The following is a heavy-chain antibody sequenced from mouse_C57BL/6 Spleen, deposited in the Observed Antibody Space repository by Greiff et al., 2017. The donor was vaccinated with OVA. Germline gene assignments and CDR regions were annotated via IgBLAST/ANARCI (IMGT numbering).Heavy chain of an antibody. J-gene: IGHJ3*01. CDR3: ARAGYDGYPWFAY. CDR2: INYDGSST. V-gene: IGHV5-16*01. Sequence: EVMLVESEGGLVQPGSSMKLSCTASGFTFSDYYMAWVRQVPDKGLEWVANINYDGSSTYYLDSLKSRFIISRDNAKNILYLQMSSLKSEDTATYYCARAGYDGYPWFAYWGQGTLVTVSA. D-gene: IGHD2-3*01. CDR1: GFTFSDYY.